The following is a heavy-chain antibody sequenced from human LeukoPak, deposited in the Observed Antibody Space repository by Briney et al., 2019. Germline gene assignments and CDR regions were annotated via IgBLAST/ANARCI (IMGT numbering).Heavy chain of an antibody. D-gene: IGHD3-22*01. V-gene: IGHV4-34*01. CDR3: ARHLRSSGWLSFGFDY. Sequence: SETLSLTCAVYGWSLSGYYWTWIRQPPGKGLEWIGEINHSGSTNYNPSLKSRVTISVDTSKNQFSLKLSSVTAADTAVYYCARHLRSSGWLSFGFDYLGQGTLVTVSS. CDR1: GWSLSGYY. CDR2: INHSGST. J-gene: IGHJ4*02.